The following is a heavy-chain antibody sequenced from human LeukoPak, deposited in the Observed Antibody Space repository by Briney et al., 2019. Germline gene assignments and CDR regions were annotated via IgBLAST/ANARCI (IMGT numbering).Heavy chain of an antibody. Sequence: PSETLSLTCTVSGGSISSSSYYWGWIHQPPGKGLEWIGSIYYSGSTYYNPSLKSRVTISVDTSKNQFSLKLSSVTAADTAVYYCASSYYDFWSGYYKRGGPFDYWGQGTLVTVSS. D-gene: IGHD3-3*01. J-gene: IGHJ4*02. CDR3: ASSYYDFWSGYYKRGGPFDY. V-gene: IGHV4-39*01. CDR2: IYYSGST. CDR1: GGSISSSSYY.